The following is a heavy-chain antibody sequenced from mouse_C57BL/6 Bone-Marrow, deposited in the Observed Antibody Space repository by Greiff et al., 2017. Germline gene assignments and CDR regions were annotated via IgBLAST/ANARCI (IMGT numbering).Heavy chain of an antibody. CDR2: IHPNSGST. CDR1: GYTFTSYW. V-gene: IGHV1-64*01. J-gene: IGHJ1*03. Sequence: QVQLQQPGAELVKPGASVKLSCKASGYTFTSYWMHWVKQRPGQGLEWIGMIHPNSGSTNYNEKFKSKATLTVDKSSSTSYMQLSRLTSEDSAVYCWARGGWYFEVWGTGTTVTVSS. CDR3: ARGGWYFEV.